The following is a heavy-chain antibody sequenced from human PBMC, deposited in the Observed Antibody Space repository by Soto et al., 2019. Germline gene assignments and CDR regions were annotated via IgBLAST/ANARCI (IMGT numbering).Heavy chain of an antibody. CDR1: GGSFSGYY. CDR3: ARALYYYDSSGYCPFDY. V-gene: IGHV4-34*01. J-gene: IGHJ4*02. D-gene: IGHD3-22*01. CDR2: INHSGST. Sequence: QVQLQQCGAGLLKPSETLSLTCAVYGGSFSGYYWSWIRQPQGKGLEWIGEINHSGSTNYNPSLKSRVTISVDTSKNQFSLKLSSVTAADTAGYYCARALYYYDSSGYCPFDYWGQGTLVTVSS.